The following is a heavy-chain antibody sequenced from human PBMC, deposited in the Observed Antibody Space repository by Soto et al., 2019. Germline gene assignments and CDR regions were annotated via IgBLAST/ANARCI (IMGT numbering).Heavy chain of an antibody. D-gene: IGHD5-12*01. V-gene: IGHV4-59*08. CDR2: IYYSGST. CDR3: ARQDGYDTPFDY. J-gene: IGHJ4*02. Sequence: QVQLQESGPGLVKPSETLSLTCTVSGGSISSYYWSWIRQPPGKGLEWIGYIYYSGSTNYNPSLKSRVTISVDTSKNQFSLKLSSVTAADTAVYYCARQDGYDTPFDYWGQGTLVTVSS. CDR1: GGSISSYY.